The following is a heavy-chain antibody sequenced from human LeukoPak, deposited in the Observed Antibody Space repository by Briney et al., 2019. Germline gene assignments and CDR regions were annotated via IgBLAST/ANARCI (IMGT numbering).Heavy chain of an antibody. CDR1: GFTFSDYY. D-gene: IGHD3-10*01. J-gene: IGHJ4*02. CDR2: ISSSSSYT. Sequence: GGSLRLSCAASGFTFSDYYMSWIRQAPGKGLEWVSYISSSSSYTNYADSVKGRFTISRDNAKNSLYLQMNSLRAEDTAVYYCARDFDRYGSVSHWGQGTLVTVSS. CDR3: ARDFDRYGSVSH. V-gene: IGHV3-11*06.